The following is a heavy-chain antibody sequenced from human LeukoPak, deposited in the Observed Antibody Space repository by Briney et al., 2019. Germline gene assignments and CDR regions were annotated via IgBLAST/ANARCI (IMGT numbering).Heavy chain of an antibody. CDR1: SDSISDYY. D-gene: IGHD1-26*01. J-gene: IGHJ4*02. CDR3: ARLFSGRYFDY. Sequence: SETLSLTCTVSSDSISDYYWSWIRQPPGKGLEWVGYISYGASTNYNPSLKSRVTISVDTSKNQFPLKLNSVTAADTAVYYCARLFSGRYFDYWGPGTLVSVSS. CDR2: ISYGAST. V-gene: IGHV4-59*08.